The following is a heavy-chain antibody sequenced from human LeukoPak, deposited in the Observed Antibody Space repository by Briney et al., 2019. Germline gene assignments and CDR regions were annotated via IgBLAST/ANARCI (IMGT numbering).Heavy chain of an antibody. D-gene: IGHD6-19*01. CDR3: ARKESSGSGWYLDY. CDR1: GFTVSSNY. J-gene: IGHJ4*02. V-gene: IGHV3-21*01. Sequence: GGSLRLSCAASGFTVSSNYMSWVRQAPAKGLEWVSSISSSSSFIYHADSVKGRFTISRDNAKSSLYLQMNSLRAEDTAVYYCARKESSGSGWYLDYWGQGTLVTVSS. CDR2: ISSSSSFI.